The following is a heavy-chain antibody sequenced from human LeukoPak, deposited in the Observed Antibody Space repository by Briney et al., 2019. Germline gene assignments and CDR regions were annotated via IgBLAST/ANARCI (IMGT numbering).Heavy chain of an antibody. CDR1: GFTFDDYA. V-gene: IGHV3-9*01. CDR3: AKVNDYGDLKGAFDI. Sequence: PGGSLRLSCAASGFTFDDYAMHWVRQAPGKGLEWVSGISWNSGSIGYADSVKGRFTISRDNAKNSLYLQMNSLRAEDTALYYCAKVNDYGDLKGAFDIWGQGTMVTVSS. D-gene: IGHD4-17*01. J-gene: IGHJ3*02. CDR2: ISWNSGSI.